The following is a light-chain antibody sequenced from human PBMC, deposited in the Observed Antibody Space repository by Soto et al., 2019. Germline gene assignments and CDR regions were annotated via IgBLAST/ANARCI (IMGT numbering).Light chain of an antibody. CDR3: QQYDSYSYT. CDR2: EAS. CDR1: QSIGRW. V-gene: IGKV1-5*03. J-gene: IGKJ2*01. Sequence: DIQMTQSPSTLSASVGDRVTITCRASQSIGRWLAWYQQKPGTAPKVLIYEASSLESGVPSRFSGSGSGTEFTLTISSLQPDDFAIYYCQQYDSYSYTFGQGTKLEIK.